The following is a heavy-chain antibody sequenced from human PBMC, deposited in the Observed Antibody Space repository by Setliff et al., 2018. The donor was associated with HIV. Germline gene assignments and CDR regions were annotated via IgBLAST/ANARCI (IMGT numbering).Heavy chain of an antibody. V-gene: IGHV4-59*12. CDR3: ARDPPCSGGTCYSWGFDY. J-gene: IGHJ4*02. D-gene: IGHD2-15*01. CDR2: IYYSGST. CDR1: GGSISSYY. Sequence: SETLSLTCTVSGGSISSYYWSWIRQPPGKGLEWIGYIYYSGSTYYNPSLKSRVTISVDTSRNQFSLKLSSVTAADTAVYYCARDPPCSGGTCYSWGFDYWGQGTLVTVSS.